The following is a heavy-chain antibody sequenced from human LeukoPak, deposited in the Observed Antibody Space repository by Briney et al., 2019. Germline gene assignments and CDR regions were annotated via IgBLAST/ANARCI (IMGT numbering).Heavy chain of an antibody. D-gene: IGHD3-22*01. Sequence: PGGSLRLSCAASGFTFSSYAMHWVRQAPGKGLEWVAVISYDGSNKYYADSVKGRFTISRDNSKNTLYLQMNSLRAEDTAVYYCARDGYYYDSSGYYSRLGVFDYWGQGTLVTVSS. CDR2: ISYDGSNK. CDR3: ARDGYYYDSSGYYSRLGVFDY. CDR1: GFTFSSYA. J-gene: IGHJ4*02. V-gene: IGHV3-30-3*01.